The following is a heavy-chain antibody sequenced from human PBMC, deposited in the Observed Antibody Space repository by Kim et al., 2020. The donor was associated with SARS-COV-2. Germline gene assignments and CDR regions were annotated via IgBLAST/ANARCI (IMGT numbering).Heavy chain of an antibody. V-gene: IGHV4-31*03. D-gene: IGHD6-6*01. CDR3: ARVEISDLEYSSSSVYAFDI. Sequence: SETLSLTCTVSGGSISSGGYYWSWIRQHPGKGLEWIGYIYYSGSTYYNPSLKSRVTISVDTSKNQFSLKLSSVTAADTAVYYCARVEISDLEYSSSSVYAFDIWGQGTMVTVSS. J-gene: IGHJ3*02. CDR2: IYYSGST. CDR1: GGSISSGGYY.